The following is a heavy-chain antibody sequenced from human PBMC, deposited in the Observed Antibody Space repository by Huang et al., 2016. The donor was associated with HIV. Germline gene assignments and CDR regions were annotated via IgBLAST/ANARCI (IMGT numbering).Heavy chain of an antibody. D-gene: IGHD5-12*01. Sequence: QVQLVQSGAEVKKPGASVKVSCKPSGYTFADYFIHWARQAPGQGIEWMAWLNPKNGATNYAQKCLGRVTVTGDTSINTAYMEFSGLTSDDTANYYCTRDGVAPDEEFDYWGQGTLIIVSS. CDR1: GYTFADYF. CDR3: TRDGVAPDEEFDY. J-gene: IGHJ4*02. V-gene: IGHV1-2*02. CDR2: LNPKNGAT.